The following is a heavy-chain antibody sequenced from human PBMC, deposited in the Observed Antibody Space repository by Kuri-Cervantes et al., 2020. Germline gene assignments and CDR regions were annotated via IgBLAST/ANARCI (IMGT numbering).Heavy chain of an antibody. CDR3: AKMGWIGAASGDY. Sequence: GESLKISCAASGFTFSSYGMHWVRQAPGKGLEWVAVIWYDGSNKYYADSVKGRFTISRDNSKNTLYLQMNSLRAEDTAVYYCAKMGWIGAASGDYWGQGTLVTVSS. CDR2: IWYDGSNK. V-gene: IGHV3-33*06. CDR1: GFTFSSYG. J-gene: IGHJ4*02. D-gene: IGHD6-13*01.